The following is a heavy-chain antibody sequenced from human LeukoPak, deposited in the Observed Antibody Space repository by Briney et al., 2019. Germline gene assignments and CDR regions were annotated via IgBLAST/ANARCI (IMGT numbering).Heavy chain of an antibody. CDR1: GDSISSYY. J-gene: IGHJ4*02. CDR2: TYYSGTT. V-gene: IGHV4-59*08. D-gene: IGHD6-19*01. CDR3: ARPIIPAYSSGWYY. Sequence: PSETLSPTCTVSGDSISSYYWSWIRQPPGKGLEWIGYTYYSGTTNYNPSLKSRVTISIDTSKNQFSLKMNSVTAADTAVYYCARPIIPAYSSGWYYWSQGALVTVSS.